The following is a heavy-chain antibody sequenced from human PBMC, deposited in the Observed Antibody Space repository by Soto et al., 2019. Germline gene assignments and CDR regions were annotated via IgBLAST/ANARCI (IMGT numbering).Heavy chain of an antibody. V-gene: IGHV3-30*18. CDR3: AKDHNFGLGSFYYGMDV. Sequence: PGGSLRLSCASSGFTFSSYGLHCFRQAPGNGLEWVAVISYDGSNKYYADSVKGRFTISRDNSKNTLYLQMNSLRAEDTAVYYCAKDHNFGLGSFYYGMDVWGQGTTVTVSS. CDR2: ISYDGSNK. CDR1: GFTFSSYG. J-gene: IGHJ6*02. D-gene: IGHD1-20*01.